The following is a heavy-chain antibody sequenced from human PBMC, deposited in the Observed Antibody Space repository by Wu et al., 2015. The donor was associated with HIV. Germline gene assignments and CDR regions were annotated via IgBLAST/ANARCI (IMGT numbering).Heavy chain of an antibody. D-gene: IGHD6-13*01. J-gene: IGHJ2*01. CDR2: ISHYNGNI. Sequence: QAQLVQSGAEVKNFGASVKVSCKTYGSTFKNYGISWVRQAPGQGPEWMGWISHYNGNIKYSQKLQGRVSLTADPSTTTAYMELRSLRSDDTAVYFCARGGANVAATGSYWYFDLWGRGTLVTVSS. CDR3: ARGGANVAATGSYWYFDL. CDR1: GSTFKNYG. V-gene: IGHV1-18*01.